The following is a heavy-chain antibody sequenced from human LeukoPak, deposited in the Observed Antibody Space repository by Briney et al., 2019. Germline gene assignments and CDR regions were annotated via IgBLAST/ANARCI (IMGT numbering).Heavy chain of an antibody. V-gene: IGHV3-21*01. J-gene: IGHJ6*03. CDR1: GFTFGSYS. D-gene: IGHD1-7*01. CDR2: ISSSSSYI. CDR3: ARVWNFPDYYYYMDV. Sequence: PGGSLRLSCAASGFTFGSYSMNWVRQAPGKGLEWVSSISSSSSYIYYADSVKGRFTISRDNAKNSLYLQMNSLRAEDTAVYYCARVWNFPDYYYYMDVWGKGTTVTVSS.